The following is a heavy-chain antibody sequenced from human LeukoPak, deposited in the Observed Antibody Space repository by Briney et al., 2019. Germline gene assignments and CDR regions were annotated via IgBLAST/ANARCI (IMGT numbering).Heavy chain of an antibody. V-gene: IGHV3-30*04. D-gene: IGHD6-19*01. CDR2: ISYDGSNK. Sequence: GGSLRLSCAASGFTFSSYAMHWVRQAPGKGLEWVAVISYDGSNKYYADSVKGRFTISRDNSKNTLYLQMNSLRAEDTAVYFCARDNGFYFVAGTFDYWGQGTLVTVSS. J-gene: IGHJ4*02. CDR3: ARDNGFYFVAGTFDY. CDR1: GFTFSSYA.